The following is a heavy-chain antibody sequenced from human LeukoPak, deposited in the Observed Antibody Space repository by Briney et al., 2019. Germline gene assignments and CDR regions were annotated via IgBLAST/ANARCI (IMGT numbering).Heavy chain of an antibody. V-gene: IGHV5-51*01. CDR3: VRQYCSSISCYKAADY. Sequence: GESLKISCKGSGYSFTSYWIGWVRQMPGKGLERMGIIYPGDSDTRYSPSFQGQVTISADKSISTAYLQWSSLKASDTAMYYCVRQYCSSISCYKAADYWGQGTLVTVSS. J-gene: IGHJ4*02. CDR2: IYPGDSDT. CDR1: GYSFTSYW. D-gene: IGHD2-2*02.